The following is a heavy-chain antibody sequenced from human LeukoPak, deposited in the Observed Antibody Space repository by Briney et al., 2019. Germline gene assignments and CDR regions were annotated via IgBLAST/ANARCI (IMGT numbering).Heavy chain of an antibody. CDR3: ARDKIVGATHFDY. CDR2: IYNDGSS. J-gene: IGHJ4*02. Sequence: GGSLRLSCAASGFTVSRNYMSWVRQAPGKGLEWVSVIYNDGSSYYADSVKGRFTISRDNSKNTLYLQMNSLRAEDTAVYYCARDKIVGATHFDYWGQGTLVTVSS. D-gene: IGHD1-26*01. V-gene: IGHV3-66*01. CDR1: GFTVSRNY.